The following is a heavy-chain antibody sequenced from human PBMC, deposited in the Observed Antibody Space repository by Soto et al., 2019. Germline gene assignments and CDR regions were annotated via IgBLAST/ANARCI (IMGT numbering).Heavy chain of an antibody. CDR2: VIPMFPKA. D-gene: IGHD3-22*01. CDR1: GGTFISDA. CDR3: ARCHSDSSGPGYLDS. J-gene: IGHJ4*02. Sequence: QVRLVQSEAAVKKAGSSVKVSCKASGGTFISDAVTWVRQAPGQGLEWMGGVIPMFPKANYAQKFQGRATITADKSTSTVYMELHSLKSEDTALYYCARCHSDSSGPGYLDSWGQGTLVTVTS. V-gene: IGHV1-69*06.